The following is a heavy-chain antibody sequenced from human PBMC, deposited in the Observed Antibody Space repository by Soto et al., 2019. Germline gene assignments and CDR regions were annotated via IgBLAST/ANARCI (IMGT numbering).Heavy chain of an antibody. Sequence: EVQLVESGGGLVKPGGSLRLSCAASGFTFSSYSMNWVRQAPGKGLEWVSSISSSSSYIYYADSVKGRFTISRDNAKNSLYLQMNSLGAEDTDVYYCARVSGGSGPVDYWGQGTLVTVSS. D-gene: IGHD3-10*01. CDR2: ISSSSSYI. CDR3: ARVSGGSGPVDY. CDR1: GFTFSSYS. V-gene: IGHV3-21*01. J-gene: IGHJ4*02.